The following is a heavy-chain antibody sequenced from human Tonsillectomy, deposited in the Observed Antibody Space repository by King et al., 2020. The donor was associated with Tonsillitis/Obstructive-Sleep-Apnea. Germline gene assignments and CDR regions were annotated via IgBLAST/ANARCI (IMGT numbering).Heavy chain of an antibody. CDR3: TTDILTGYSFDY. CDR1: GFTFSNAW. CDR2: IKSTADGGTR. D-gene: IGHD3-9*01. J-gene: IGHJ4*02. Sequence: VQLVESGGGLVKPGGSLRLSCAASGFTFSNAWMSWVRQAPRKGLEWVGRIKSTADGGTRDYAAPVKGRFSISRDDSKDTLYLQMNSLKTEDTAVYYCTTDILTGYSFDYWGQGTLVTVSS. V-gene: IGHV3-15*01.